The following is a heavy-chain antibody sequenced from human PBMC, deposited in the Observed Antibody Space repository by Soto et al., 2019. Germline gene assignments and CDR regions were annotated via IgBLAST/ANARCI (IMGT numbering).Heavy chain of an antibody. CDR3: AKGKASHDY. CDR1: GFTFSNYA. Sequence: GGSLRLSCAVSGFTFSNYAMTWVRQAPGKGLEWVSTISGSGGGTDYTDSVKGRFTISRDNSKNTLYLQMNSLRVEDTAVYYCAKGKASHDYWGQGTMVTVSS. V-gene: IGHV3-23*01. J-gene: IGHJ4*02. CDR2: ISGSGGGT.